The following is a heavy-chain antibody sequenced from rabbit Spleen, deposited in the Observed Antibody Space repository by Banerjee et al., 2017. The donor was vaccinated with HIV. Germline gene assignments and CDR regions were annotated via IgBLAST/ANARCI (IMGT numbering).Heavy chain of an antibody. CDR1: GFTLSSYY. Sequence: QLKESGGGLVQPGGSLKLSCKASGFTLSSYYMNWVRQAPGKGLEWIAYIYPDFGITYYANSVKGRFTISSDNARNTVFLQLNSLTAADTATYFCVREVAAKFSLWGPGTLVTVS. J-gene: IGHJ4*01. D-gene: IGHD4-1*01. CDR3: VREVAAKFSL. CDR2: IYPDFGIT. V-gene: IGHV1S7*01.